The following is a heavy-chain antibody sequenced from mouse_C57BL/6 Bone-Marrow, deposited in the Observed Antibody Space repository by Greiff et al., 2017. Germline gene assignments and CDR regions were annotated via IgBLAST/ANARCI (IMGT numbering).Heavy chain of an antibody. V-gene: IGHV5-12*01. Sequence: EVKLMESGGGLVQPGGSLKLSCAASGFTFSDYYMYWVRQTPEKRLEWVAYISNGGGSTYYPDTVKGRFTISRDNAKNTLYLQMSRLKSEDTAMYYCARHDPPYDYDTMDYWGQGTSVTVSS. CDR2: ISNGGGST. CDR1: GFTFSDYY. CDR3: ARHDPPYDYDTMDY. D-gene: IGHD2-4*01. J-gene: IGHJ4*01.